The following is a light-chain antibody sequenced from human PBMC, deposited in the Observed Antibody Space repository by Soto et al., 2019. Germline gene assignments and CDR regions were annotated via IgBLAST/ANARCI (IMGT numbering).Light chain of an antibody. Sequence: EIQLTQSPSTLSASVGDRVTITCRASQSISSWLAWYQQKPGKAPKLLIYNATSLESGVPSRFSGSRSGTEFTLTISSLQPDDFATDYCQQYNSYPYTFGQGTKLEIK. V-gene: IGKV1-5*03. CDR2: NAT. CDR1: QSISSW. CDR3: QQYNSYPYT. J-gene: IGKJ2*01.